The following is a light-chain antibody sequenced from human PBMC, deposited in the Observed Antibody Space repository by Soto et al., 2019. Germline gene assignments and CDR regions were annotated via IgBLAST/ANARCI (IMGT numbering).Light chain of an antibody. CDR2: EGN. CDR3: CSYAGSSTVI. CDR1: SSDVGSYNL. V-gene: IGLV2-23*01. J-gene: IGLJ2*01. Sequence: QSALTQPASVSGSPGQSITISCTGTSSDVGSYNLVSWYQHHPGKAPKLIIYEGNKRPSGVSNRFSGSKSGNTASLTISALQAEDEADYYCCSYAGSSTVIFGGRTKVTVL.